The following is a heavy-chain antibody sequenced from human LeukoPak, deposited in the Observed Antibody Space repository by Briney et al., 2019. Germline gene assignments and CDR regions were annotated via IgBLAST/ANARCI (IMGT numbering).Heavy chain of an antibody. CDR3: ARSGGWVTAYWYFEV. J-gene: IGHJ2*01. CDR2: THHSGNN. V-gene: IGHV4-59*01. Sequence: SETLSLTCTVSGGPISSYYWSWIRETPGKGVEWIGYTHHSGNNNYNPSLKSRVTISQDMSKNRLSLRRTSVTAADTAVYYCARSGGWVTAYWYFEVWGRGTLVTVSS. D-gene: IGHD2-21*02. CDR1: GGPISSYY.